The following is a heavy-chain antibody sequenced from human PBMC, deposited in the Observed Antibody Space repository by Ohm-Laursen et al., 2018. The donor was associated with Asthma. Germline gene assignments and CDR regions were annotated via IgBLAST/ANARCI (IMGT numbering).Heavy chain of an antibody. J-gene: IGHJ4*02. D-gene: IGHD6-19*01. CDR2: ISYDENKK. V-gene: IGHV3-30*18. CDR3: AKDDSSAWTHFDY. CDR1: GLTINRYG. Sequence: SLRLSCTATGLTINRYGLHWVRRAPGKGLEWVAFISYDENKKYYAGSVKGRFTISRDNSKNTLYLQMNSLRPDDTAVYYCAKDDSSAWTHFDYWGQGTLVTVSS.